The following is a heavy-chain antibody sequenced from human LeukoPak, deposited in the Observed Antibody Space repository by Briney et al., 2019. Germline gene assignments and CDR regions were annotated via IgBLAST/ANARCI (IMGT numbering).Heavy chain of an antibody. CDR1: GYTFTSYG. D-gene: IGHD6-13*01. CDR2: ISAYNGNT. V-gene: IGHV1-18*01. J-gene: IGHJ4*02. CDR3: ARSNGIAAAGTETPLYY. Sequence: ASVKVSCKASGYTFTSYGISWVRPAPGQGLEWMGWISAYNGNTNYAQKLQGRGTMTTDTSTSTAYMELRSLRSDDTAVYYCARSNGIAAAGTETPLYYWGQGTLVTVSS.